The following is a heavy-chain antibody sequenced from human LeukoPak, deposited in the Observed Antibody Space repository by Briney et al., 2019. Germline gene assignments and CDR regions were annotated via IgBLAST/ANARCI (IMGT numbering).Heavy chain of an antibody. CDR2: ISGSGGST. CDR3: APLYDILTGLRYYMDV. CDR1: GFTFSSHG. J-gene: IGHJ6*03. V-gene: IGHV3-23*01. Sequence: GGSLRLSCAGSGFTFSSHGMDWVRQAPGKGLEWGSGISGSGGSTYYADSVKGRFTISRDNSKNTLYLQMNSLRAEDTAVYYCAPLYDILTGLRYYMDVWGKGTTVTISS. D-gene: IGHD3-9*01.